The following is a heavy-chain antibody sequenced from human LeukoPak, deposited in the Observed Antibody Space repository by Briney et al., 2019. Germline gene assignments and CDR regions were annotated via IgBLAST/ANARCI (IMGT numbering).Heavy chain of an antibody. CDR1: GGSISSYY. D-gene: IGHD2-15*01. V-gene: IGHV4-59*12. CDR3: ARDHAVAATRFDY. CDR2: IYNRGST. Sequence: KPSETLSLTCTVSGGSISSYYWSWIRQPPRKGLEWIGYIYNRGSTNYNPSLKSRVTISVDTSKNQFSLKLSSVTAADTAVYYCARDHAVAATRFDYWGQGTLVTVSS. J-gene: IGHJ4*02.